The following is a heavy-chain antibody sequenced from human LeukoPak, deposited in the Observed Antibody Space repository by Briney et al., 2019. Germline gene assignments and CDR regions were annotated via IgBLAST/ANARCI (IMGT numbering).Heavy chain of an antibody. V-gene: IGHV1-69*13. Sequence: ASVKVSCKASGGTFSSYAISWVRQAPGQGLEWMGGIIPIFGTANYAQKFQGRVTITADESTSTAYMELSSLRSEDTTVYYCASLTYYYDSSGYNEKNDYWGQGTLVTVSS. CDR3: ASLTYYYDSSGYNEKNDY. CDR1: GGTFSSYA. J-gene: IGHJ4*02. CDR2: IIPIFGTA. D-gene: IGHD3-22*01.